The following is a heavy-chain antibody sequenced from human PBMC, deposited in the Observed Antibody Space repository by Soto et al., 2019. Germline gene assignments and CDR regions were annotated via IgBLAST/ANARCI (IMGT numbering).Heavy chain of an antibody. D-gene: IGHD3-10*01. V-gene: IGHV4-61*01. CDR2: IYYSGST. J-gene: IGHJ6*02. Sequence: SETLSLTCTVSGGSVSSGSYYWSWIRQPPGKGLEWIGYIYYSGSTNYNPSLKSRVTISVDTSKNQFSLKLSSVTAADTAVYYCARDRRPTGSYYGMDVWGQGTTVTVSS. CDR3: ARDRRPTGSYYGMDV. CDR1: GGSVSSGSYY.